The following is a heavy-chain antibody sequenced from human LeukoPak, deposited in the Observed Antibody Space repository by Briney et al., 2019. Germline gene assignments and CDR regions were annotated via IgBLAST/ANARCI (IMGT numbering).Heavy chain of an antibody. J-gene: IGHJ6*02. CDR1: GFTFSSYS. CDR2: ISSSSSTI. V-gene: IGHV3-48*04. Sequence: GGSLRLSCAASGFTFSSYSMNWVRQAPGKGLEWVSYISSSSSTIYHADSVEGRFTISRDNAKNSLYLQMNSLRAEDTAVYYCARDHSSSRDYYYYYGMDVWGQGTTVTVSS. D-gene: IGHD6-13*01. CDR3: ARDHSSSRDYYYYYGMDV.